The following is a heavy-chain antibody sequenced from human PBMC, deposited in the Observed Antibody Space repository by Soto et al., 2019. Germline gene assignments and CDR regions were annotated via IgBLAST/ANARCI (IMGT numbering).Heavy chain of an antibody. V-gene: IGHV1-18*01. CDR2: ISAYNGNT. J-gene: IGHJ6*02. CDR1: GYTFTSYG. Sequence: ASVKVSCKASGYTFTSYGISWVRQAPGQGLEWMGWISAYNGNTNYAQKLQGRVTMTTDTSTSTAYMELRSLRSDDTAVYYCARDYDILTYPPRLLPTSTGYYGMDVWGQGTTVTVSS. CDR3: ARDYDILTYPPRLLPTSTGYYGMDV. D-gene: IGHD3-9*01.